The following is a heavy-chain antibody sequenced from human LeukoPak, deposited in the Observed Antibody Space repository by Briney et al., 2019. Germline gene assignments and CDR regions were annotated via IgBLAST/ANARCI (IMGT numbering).Heavy chain of an antibody. CDR2: IYYDGSNQ. V-gene: IGHV3-33*01. D-gene: IGHD1-26*01. J-gene: IGHJ4*02. CDR3: ATDRNSGKYYDY. Sequence: GGSLRLSCVVSGLRFRNYGMHWVRQAPGKGLEWVAVIYYDGSNQYCADSVKGRFTVSRDNAKNTLYLQMDSLRAEDTAAYYCATDRNSGKYYDYWGQGTLVTVSS. CDR1: GLRFRNYG.